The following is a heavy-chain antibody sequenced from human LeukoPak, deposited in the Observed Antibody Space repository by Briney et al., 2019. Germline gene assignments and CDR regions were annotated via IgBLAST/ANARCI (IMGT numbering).Heavy chain of an antibody. CDR1: GYSISSGYY. V-gene: IGHV4-38-2*01. CDR3: ARTHWGFHDAFDI. D-gene: IGHD7-27*01. CDR2: IYHSGST. Sequence: PSETLSLTCAVSGYSISSGYYWGWIRQPPGKGLEWIGSIYHSGSTYYNPSLKSRVTISVDTSKNQFSLKLSSVTAADTAVYYCARTHWGFHDAFDIWGQGTMVAVSS. J-gene: IGHJ3*02.